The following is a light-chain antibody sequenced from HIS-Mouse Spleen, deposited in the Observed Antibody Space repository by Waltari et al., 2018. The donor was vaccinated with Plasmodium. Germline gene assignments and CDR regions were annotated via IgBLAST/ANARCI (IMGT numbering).Light chain of an antibody. Sequence: AIQMTQSPSSLSASVGDRVTITCRASQGIRNDLGWYQQKPGKAPKLLIYAASSLQSGVPSRLSGSGSGTDFTLTISSLQPEDFATNYCLQDYNYPWTFGQGTKVEIK. V-gene: IGKV1-6*01. CDR3: LQDYNYPWT. J-gene: IGKJ1*01. CDR2: AAS. CDR1: QGIRND.